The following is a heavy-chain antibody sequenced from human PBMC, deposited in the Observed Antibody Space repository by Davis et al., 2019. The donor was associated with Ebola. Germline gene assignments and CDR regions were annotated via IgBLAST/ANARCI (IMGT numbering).Heavy chain of an antibody. CDR1: GFTFDDYG. Sequence: PGGSLRLSCAASGFTFDDYGMSWVRQAPGKGLEWVSGINWNGGSTGYADSVKGRFTISRDNAKNSLYLQMNSLRAEDTALYHCASVSLWFREFADWGQGTLVTVSS. V-gene: IGHV3-20*01. D-gene: IGHD3-10*01. CDR2: INWNGGST. CDR3: ASVSLWFREFAD. J-gene: IGHJ4*02.